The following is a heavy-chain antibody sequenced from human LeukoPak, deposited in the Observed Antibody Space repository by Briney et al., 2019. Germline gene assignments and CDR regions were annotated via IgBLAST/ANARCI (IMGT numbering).Heavy chain of an antibody. D-gene: IGHD2-15*01. CDR3: ARVGYCSTGNCYSDWFDP. CDR1: GYTFTGYY. Sequence: ASVKVSCKASGYTFTGYYVHWVRQAPGQGLEXXXXXXXHSGGTNYAQKFQGRVTMTRDTSISTAYMELSRLRFDDTAVYYCARVGYCSTGNCYSDWFDPWGQGTLVTVSS. CDR2: XXXHSGGT. V-gene: IGHV1-2*02. J-gene: IGHJ5*02.